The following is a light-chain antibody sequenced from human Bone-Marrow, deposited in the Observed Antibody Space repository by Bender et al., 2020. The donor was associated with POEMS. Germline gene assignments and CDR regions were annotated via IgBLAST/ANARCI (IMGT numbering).Light chain of an antibody. J-gene: IGLJ1*01. CDR1: SSDVGSYNF. CDR3: CSYAGSSTFYV. CDR2: DVY. Sequence: QSALTQPASVSGSPGQSITISCTGTSSDVGSYNFVSWYQKHPGKAPKLMIYDVYKRPSGVSHRFSGSKSGNTASLTISGLQAEDEADYYCCSYAGSSTFYVFGTGTKVTVL. V-gene: IGLV2-23*02.